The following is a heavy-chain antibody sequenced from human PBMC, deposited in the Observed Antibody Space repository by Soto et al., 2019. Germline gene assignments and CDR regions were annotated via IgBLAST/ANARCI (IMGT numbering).Heavy chain of an antibody. CDR2: ISDYSSYI. D-gene: IGHD3-16*01. J-gene: IGHJ1*01. Sequence: GSLSLSCAASGFMLSAYTMNWVRQAPGKGLEWLSSISDYSSYIDYADSLRGRFTVSRDNARNSLYLQIDSLGVEDTAVYYCATPYYFNHWGPGTLVTVSS. CDR3: ATPYYFNH. V-gene: IGHV3-21*06. CDR1: GFMLSAYT.